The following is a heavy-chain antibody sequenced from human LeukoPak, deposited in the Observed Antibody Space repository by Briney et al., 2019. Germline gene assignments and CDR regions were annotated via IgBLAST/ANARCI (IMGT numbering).Heavy chain of an antibody. CDR1: GYTFTGYY. Sequence: GASVKVSCKASGYTFTGYYIHWVRQAPGQGLEWMGWINPNSGGTNYAQKFQGWVTMTRDTSISTAYMELSRLRSDDTAVFYCARAAYGSGSYPHFDYWGQGTLVTVSS. J-gene: IGHJ4*02. CDR2: INPNSGGT. CDR3: ARAAYGSGSYPHFDY. V-gene: IGHV1-2*04. D-gene: IGHD3-10*01.